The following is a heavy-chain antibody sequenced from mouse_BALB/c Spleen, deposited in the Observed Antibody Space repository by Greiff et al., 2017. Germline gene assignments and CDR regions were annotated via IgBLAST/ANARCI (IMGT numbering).Heavy chain of an antibody. Sequence: EVQLQESGPGLVKPSQSLSLTCTVTGYSITSDYAWNWIRQFPGNKLEWMGYISYSGSTSYNPSLKSRISITRDTSKNQFFLQLNSVTTEDTATYYCARKGPYGNHDYWGQGTTLTVSS. D-gene: IGHD2-1*01. CDR2: ISYSGST. V-gene: IGHV3-2*02. CDR3: ARKGPYGNHDY. CDR1: GYSITSDYA. J-gene: IGHJ2*01.